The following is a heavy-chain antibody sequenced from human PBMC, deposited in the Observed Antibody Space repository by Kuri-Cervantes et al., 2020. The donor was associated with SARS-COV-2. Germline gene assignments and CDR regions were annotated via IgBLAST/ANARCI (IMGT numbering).Heavy chain of an antibody. CDR3: ARPSWRAAPSHFQH. J-gene: IGHJ1*01. CDR1: GFTFSSYN. V-gene: IGHV3-7*01. Sequence: GGSLRLSCAASGFTFSSYNMSWVRQAPGKGLEWVANIKQDGSEKYYVDSVKGRFTISRDNAKNSLYLQMNSLRAEDTAVYYCARPSWRAAPSHFQHWGQGTLVTVSS. CDR2: IKQDGSEK. D-gene: IGHD6-6*01.